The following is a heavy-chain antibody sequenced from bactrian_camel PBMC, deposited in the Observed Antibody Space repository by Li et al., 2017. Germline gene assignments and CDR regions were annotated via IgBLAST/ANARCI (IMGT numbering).Heavy chain of an antibody. CDR1: GYTYNRNC. CDR2: IATGSGNT. D-gene: IGHD5*01. V-gene: IGHV3S1*01. Sequence: HVQLVESGGGSVQAGGSLRLSCAASGYTYNRNCMAWFRQAPGKEREGVARIATGSGNTYYADSVKGRFTISRDNAKNTLYLQMNSLKPEDTAMYYCAADLAISTPFRSCWGRFANPRDTAWGQGTQVTVS. CDR3: AADLAISTPFRSCWGRFANPRDTA. J-gene: IGHJ4*01.